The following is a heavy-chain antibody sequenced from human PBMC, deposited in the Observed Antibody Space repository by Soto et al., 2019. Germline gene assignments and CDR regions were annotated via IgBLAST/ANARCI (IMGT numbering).Heavy chain of an antibody. CDR1: GGTFSSYT. D-gene: IGHD3-22*01. CDR3: AREWHYDSSGYYPFDY. V-gene: IGHV1-69*04. Sequence: GASVKVSCKASGGTFSSYTISWVRQAPGQGLEWMGRIIPILGIANYAQKFQGRVTITADKSTSTAYMELSSLRSEDTAVYYCAREWHYDSSGYYPFDYWGQGTLVTVSS. CDR2: IIPILGIA. J-gene: IGHJ4*02.